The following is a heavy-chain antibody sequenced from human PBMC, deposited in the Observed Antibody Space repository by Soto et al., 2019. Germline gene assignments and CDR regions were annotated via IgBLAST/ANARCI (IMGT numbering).Heavy chain of an antibody. CDR3: SRDVNHLLVLEL. J-gene: IGHJ4*01. Sequence: PSQTLSLTCAISGDSVSSSSAAWNCIRQSPSRGLEWLGRTYYRSKWYNDYAVSVKSRITINPDTSKNQFSLQLNSVTPEDTAVYCCSRDVNHLLVLELWGQRTLVIVS. CDR2: TYYRSKWYN. CDR1: GDSVSSSSAA. D-gene: IGHD1-26*01. V-gene: IGHV6-1*01.